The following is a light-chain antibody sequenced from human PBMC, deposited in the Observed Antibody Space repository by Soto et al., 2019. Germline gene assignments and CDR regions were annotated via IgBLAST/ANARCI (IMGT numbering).Light chain of an antibody. Sequence: EIVLTQSPATLSLSPGERATLSCRASQSVSSYLAWYQQKPGQAPRLLIYDASNRATGIPVRFSGSGSGTDFTLTISSLEPEDFAVYYCQQRSNWPTFGPGTKVDI. V-gene: IGKV3-11*01. CDR2: DAS. J-gene: IGKJ3*01. CDR1: QSVSSY. CDR3: QQRSNWPT.